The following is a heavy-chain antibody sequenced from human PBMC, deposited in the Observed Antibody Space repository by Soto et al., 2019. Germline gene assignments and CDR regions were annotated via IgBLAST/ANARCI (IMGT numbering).Heavy chain of an antibody. J-gene: IGHJ2*01. V-gene: IGHV1-69*01. CDR1: GASFDSYT. Sequence: QVQLVQSGAEVRKSGSSVKVSCKLSGASFDSYTITWVRQAPGQGLEWMGGIIPIFGTTNYAQKFQGRLTITADGFTSAAYMDLSSLTSEDTAVYYCARGPLYDLECGMYRYFDLWGRGTLVTVSS. CDR2: IIPIFGTT. D-gene: IGHD3-3*01. CDR3: ARGPLYDLECGMYRYFDL.